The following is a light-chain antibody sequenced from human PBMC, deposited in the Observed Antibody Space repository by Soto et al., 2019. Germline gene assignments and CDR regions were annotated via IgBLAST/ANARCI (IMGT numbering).Light chain of an antibody. CDR3: QQANSFPLT. CDR2: TAS. V-gene: IGKV1-12*01. CDR1: QGISSL. J-gene: IGKJ4*01. Sequence: DIQMTQSPSSVSASVGDRVTITCRASQGISSLLAWYQQKPGKAPNLLIHTASSLQSGVPSRFIGSGSGTDFTLTVSSLQPEDFATYYCQQANSFPLTFGGGTKVEIK.